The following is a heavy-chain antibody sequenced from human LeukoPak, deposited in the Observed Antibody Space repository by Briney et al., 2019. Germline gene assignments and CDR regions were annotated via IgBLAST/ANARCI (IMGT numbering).Heavy chain of an antibody. Sequence: SSETLSLTCAVYGESFSGYYWSWIRQPPGKGLEWIGEINHSGTTNYNPSLKSRVTLSVDTSKNQFSLKLRSVTAADTAVYYCARARGPATIDYWGQGTLVTVSS. V-gene: IGHV4-34*01. CDR3: ARARGPATIDY. J-gene: IGHJ4*02. CDR2: INHSGTT. D-gene: IGHD6-25*01. CDR1: GESFSGYY.